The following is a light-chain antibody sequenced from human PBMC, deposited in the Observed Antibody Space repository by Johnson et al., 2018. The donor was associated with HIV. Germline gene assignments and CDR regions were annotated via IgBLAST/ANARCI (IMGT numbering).Light chain of an antibody. CDR3: GTWDSTLSAPHYV. CDR2: ENT. V-gene: IGLV1-51*02. J-gene: IGLJ1*01. CDR1: SSNIGNNY. Sequence: QSVLTQPPSVSAAPGQKVTISCSGSSSNIGNNYVSWYQHLPGTAPKLLIYENTKRPSGVPDRFSGSKSGSSATLGITGLQTGDEADYYCGTWDSTLSAPHYVFGTGTNVTVL.